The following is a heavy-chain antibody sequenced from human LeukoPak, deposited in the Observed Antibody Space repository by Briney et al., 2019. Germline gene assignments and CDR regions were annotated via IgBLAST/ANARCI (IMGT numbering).Heavy chain of an antibody. D-gene: IGHD3-22*01. CDR3: AREVAYYYDSSGYYDY. CDR1: GFTVSSNY. CDR2: IYSGGST. V-gene: IGHV3-66*02. Sequence: GGSLRLSCAASGFTVSSNYMSWVRQAPGKGLEWVSVIYSGGSTYYADSVKGRFTISRDNSKNTLYLQMNSLRAEDTAVYYCAREVAYYYDSSGYYDYWGQETLVTVSS. J-gene: IGHJ4*02.